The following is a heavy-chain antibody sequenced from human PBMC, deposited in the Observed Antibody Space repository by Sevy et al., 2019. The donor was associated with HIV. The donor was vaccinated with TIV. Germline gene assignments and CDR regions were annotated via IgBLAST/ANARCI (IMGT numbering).Heavy chain of an antibody. CDR1: GFTFSSYA. J-gene: IGHJ3*02. D-gene: IGHD3-22*01. CDR2: ISGSGGST. V-gene: IGHV3-23*01. Sequence: GGSLRLSCAASGFTFSSYAMSWVRQAPGKGLEWVSPISGSGGSTYYADSVKGRFTISRDNSKNTLYLQMNSLRAEDTAVYYCAKDLSRHTTQAYYYDSSGRGDAFDICGQGTMVTVSS. CDR3: AKDLSRHTTQAYYYDSSGRGDAFDI.